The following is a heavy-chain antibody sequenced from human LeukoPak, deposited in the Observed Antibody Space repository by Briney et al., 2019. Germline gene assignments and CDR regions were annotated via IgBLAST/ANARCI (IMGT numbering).Heavy chain of an antibody. V-gene: IGHV1-24*01. CDR1: GYTLTELS. J-gene: IGHJ4*02. D-gene: IGHD3-3*01. CDR3: ATSLRFLEWLPH. CDR2: FDPEDGET. Sequence: GASVKVSCTVSGYTLTELSMHWVRQAPGKGLEWMGGFDPEDGETIYAQKFQGRVTMTEDTSTDTAYMELSSLRSEDTAVYYCATSLRFLEWLPHWGQGTLVTVSS.